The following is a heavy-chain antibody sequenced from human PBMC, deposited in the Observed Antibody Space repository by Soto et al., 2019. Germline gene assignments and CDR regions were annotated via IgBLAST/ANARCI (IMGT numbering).Heavy chain of an antibody. CDR2: IYYSGST. J-gene: IGHJ6*02. CDR1: GGSISSYY. Sequence: SETLSPTCTVSGGSISSYYWSWIRQPPGKGLEWIGYIYYSGSTNYNPSLKSRATISVDTSKNQFSLKLSSVTAADTAVYYCARARIAVAGSIYYGMDVWGQGTTVTVSS. CDR3: ARARIAVAGSIYYGMDV. D-gene: IGHD6-19*01. V-gene: IGHV4-59*01.